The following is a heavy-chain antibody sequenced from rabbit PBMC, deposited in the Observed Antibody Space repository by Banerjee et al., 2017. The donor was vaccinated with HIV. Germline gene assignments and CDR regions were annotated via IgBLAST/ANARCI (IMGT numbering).Heavy chain of an antibody. CDR1: GLTVSSYH. CDR3: ARDLAGVIGWNFGL. J-gene: IGHJ4*01. D-gene: IGHD4-1*01. Sequence: QLEESGGDLVKPEGSLTLTCTASGLTVSSYHMSWVRQAPGKGLEWIGIIYAGKGSTDYASWVSGRFTVSSDNAQNTVDLQMNSLTAADTATYFCARDLAGVIGWNFGLWGPGTLVTVS. CDR2: IYAGKGST. V-gene: IGHV1S7*01.